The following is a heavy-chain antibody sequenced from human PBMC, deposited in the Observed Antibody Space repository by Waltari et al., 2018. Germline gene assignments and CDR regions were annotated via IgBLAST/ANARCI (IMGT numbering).Heavy chain of an antibody. V-gene: IGHV1-46*01. CDR3: ARGGHWNYAYYYYYMDV. Sequence: QVQLVQSGAEVKKPGASVKVSCKASGYTFTSYYMHWVRQAPGQGLEWMGIINPSGGSTSYAQKFHGRVTMTRDTSTSTVDMELSSLRSEDTAVYYCARGGHWNYAYYYYYMDVWGKGTTVTVSS. CDR1: GYTFTSYY. CDR2: INPSGGST. D-gene: IGHD1-7*01. J-gene: IGHJ6*03.